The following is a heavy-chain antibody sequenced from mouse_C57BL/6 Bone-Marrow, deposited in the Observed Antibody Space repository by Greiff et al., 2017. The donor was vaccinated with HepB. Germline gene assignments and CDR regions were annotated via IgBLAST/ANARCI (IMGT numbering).Heavy chain of an antibody. J-gene: IGHJ2*01. Sequence: VQLQESGAELARPGASVKLSCKASGYTFTSYGISWVKQRTGQGLEWIGEIYPRSGNTYYNEKFKGKATLTADKSSSTAYMELRSLTSEDSAVYFCARPYYYGSSFDYGGQGTTLTVAS. D-gene: IGHD1-1*01. CDR1: GYTFTSYG. V-gene: IGHV1-81*01. CDR3: ARPYYYGSSFDY. CDR2: IYPRSGNT.